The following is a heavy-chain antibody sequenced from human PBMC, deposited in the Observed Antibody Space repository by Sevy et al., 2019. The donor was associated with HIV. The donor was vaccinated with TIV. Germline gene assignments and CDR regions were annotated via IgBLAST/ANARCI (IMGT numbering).Heavy chain of an antibody. V-gene: IGHV3-30*18. CDR3: AKLLDTALGLYDY. D-gene: IGHD5-18*01. J-gene: IGHJ4*02. CDR2: ISYDRSNK. CDR1: GFTFSSYG. Sequence: GGSRRLSCAASGFTFSSYGMHWVRQAPGKGLEWVAVISYDRSNKYYADSVKGRFTISRDNSKNTLYLQMNSLRAEDTAVYYCAKLLDTALGLYDYWGQGTLVTVSS.